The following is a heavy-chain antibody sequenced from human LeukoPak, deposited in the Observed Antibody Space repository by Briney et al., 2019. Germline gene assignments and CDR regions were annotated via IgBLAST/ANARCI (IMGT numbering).Heavy chain of an antibody. CDR1: GGSISSGSYY. CDR3: ARVPASGVDWYFDL. J-gene: IGHJ2*01. V-gene: IGHV4-61*02. Sequence: PSQTLSLTCTVSGGSISSGSYYWSWIRQPAGKGLEWIGRIYTSGSTNYNPSLKSRVTISVDTSKNQFSLKLSSVTAADTAVYCCARVPASGVDWYFDLWGRGTLVTVSS. D-gene: IGHD3-10*01. CDR2: IYTSGST.